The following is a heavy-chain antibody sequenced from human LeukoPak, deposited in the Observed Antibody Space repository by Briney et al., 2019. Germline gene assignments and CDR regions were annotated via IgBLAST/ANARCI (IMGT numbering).Heavy chain of an antibody. CDR2: ISAYIGNT. CDR3: AREPYGSGKNWFDP. D-gene: IGHD3-10*01. V-gene: IGHV1-18*01. CDR1: GYTFSSYG. Sequence: GASVKVSCKASGYTFSSYGINWVRQAPGQGLEWMGWISAYIGNTNYAQKLQGRVTMTTDTSTSTVYMELRSLRSDDTAVYYCAREPYGSGKNWFDPWGPGTLVTVSS. J-gene: IGHJ5*02.